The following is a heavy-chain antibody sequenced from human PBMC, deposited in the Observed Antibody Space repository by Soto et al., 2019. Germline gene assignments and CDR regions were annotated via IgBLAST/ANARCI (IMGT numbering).Heavy chain of an antibody. CDR2: IKRKIDGEAT. D-gene: IGHD2-15*01. CDR3: TTGSVEGV. Sequence: EVQLVESGGGLVKPGGSLRLSCAASGFSFSNAWMNWVRQAPGKGLEWVDRIKRKIDGEATDYAGPVKGRFTVFRDDSKRALYLQMNSLKVDDTAVYYCTTGSVEGVWGQGTTVTVS. J-gene: IGHJ6*02. V-gene: IGHV3-15*07. CDR1: GFSFSNAW.